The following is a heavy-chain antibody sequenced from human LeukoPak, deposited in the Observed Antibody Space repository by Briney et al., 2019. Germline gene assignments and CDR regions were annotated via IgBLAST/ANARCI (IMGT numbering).Heavy chain of an antibody. CDR3: ARRNWDYYFDY. D-gene: IGHD1-7*01. Sequence: GGSLRLSCAASGFTFSSYAMSWVRQAPGKGLEWVSAISGSGGSTYYADSVKGRFTISRDNAKNSLYLQMNSLRAEDTAVYYCARRNWDYYFDYWGQGTLVTVSS. CDR1: GFTFSSYA. CDR2: ISGSGGST. V-gene: IGHV3-23*01. J-gene: IGHJ4*02.